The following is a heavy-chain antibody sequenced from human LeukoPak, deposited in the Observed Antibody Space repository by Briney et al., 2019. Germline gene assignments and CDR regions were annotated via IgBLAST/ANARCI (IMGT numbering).Heavy chain of an antibody. CDR3: AKDLSLGYCSSTSCYRDYYFDY. Sequence: GGSLRLSCAASGFTFSSYAMSWVRQAPGKGLEWVLAISGSGGSTYYADSVKGRFTISRDNSKNTLYLQMNSLRAEDTAVYYCAKDLSLGYCSSTSCYRDYYFDYWGQGTLVTVSS. V-gene: IGHV3-23*01. CDR1: GFTFSSYA. J-gene: IGHJ4*02. CDR2: ISGSGGST. D-gene: IGHD2-2*02.